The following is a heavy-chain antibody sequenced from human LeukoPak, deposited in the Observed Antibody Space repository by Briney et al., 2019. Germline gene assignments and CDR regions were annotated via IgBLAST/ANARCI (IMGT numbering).Heavy chain of an antibody. CDR3: ARGEGL. Sequence: GGSLRLSCAASGFSFSTYTMNWVRQAPGQGLEWVSSISYSGSNTHYADSVKGRFTISRDNAKNSLYLQMNSLRAEDTAVYYCARGEGLWGQGTLVTVSS. J-gene: IGHJ4*02. D-gene: IGHD1-26*01. CDR1: GFSFSTYT. CDR2: ISYSGSNT. V-gene: IGHV3-21*04.